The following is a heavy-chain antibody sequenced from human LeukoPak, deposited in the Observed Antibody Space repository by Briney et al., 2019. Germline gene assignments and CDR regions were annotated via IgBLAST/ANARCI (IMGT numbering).Heavy chain of an antibody. V-gene: IGHV4-4*07. CDR2: IYTSGST. J-gene: IGHJ5*02. Sequence: SETLSLTCTVSGGPISSYYWSWIRQPAGKGLEWIGRIYTSGSTNYNPSLKSRVTMSVDTSKNQFSLKLSSVTAADTAVYYCARDPIVGATLGLFDPWGQGTLVTVSS. CDR3: ARDPIVGATLGLFDP. CDR1: GGPISSYY. D-gene: IGHD1-26*01.